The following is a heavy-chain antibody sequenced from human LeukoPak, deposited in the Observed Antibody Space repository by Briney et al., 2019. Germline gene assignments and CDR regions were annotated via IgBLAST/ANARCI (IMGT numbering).Heavy chain of an antibody. CDR2: IYYSGST. D-gene: IGHD2-2*01. J-gene: IGHJ3*02. CDR1: GGSISSGGYY. V-gene: IGHV4-31*03. Sequence: PSQTLSLTCTVSGGSISSGGYYWSRIRQHPGKGLEWIGYIYYSGSTYYNPSLKSRVTISVDTSKNQFSLKLSSVTAADTAVYYCARGDFIVVVPATLDAFDIWGQGTMVTVSS. CDR3: ARGDFIVVVPATLDAFDI.